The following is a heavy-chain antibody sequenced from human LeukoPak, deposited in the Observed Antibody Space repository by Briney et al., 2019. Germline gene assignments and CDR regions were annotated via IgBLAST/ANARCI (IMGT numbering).Heavy chain of an antibody. CDR2: IKHSGST. J-gene: IGHJ4*02. CDR3: ARAVAYYDILTGYRYYFDY. D-gene: IGHD3-9*01. CDR1: GGSFSGYY. Sequence: SETLSLTCAVYGGSFSGYYWSWIRQPPGKGLEWIGEIKHSGSTNYNPSLKSRVTMSVDTSKNQFSLKLSSVTAADTAVYYCARAVAYYDILTGYRYYFDYWGQGTLVTVSS. V-gene: IGHV4-34*01.